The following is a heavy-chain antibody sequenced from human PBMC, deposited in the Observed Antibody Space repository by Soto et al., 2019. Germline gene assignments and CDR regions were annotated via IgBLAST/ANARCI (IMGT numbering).Heavy chain of an antibody. Sequence: QVQLVQSGAEVKKPGASLQVSCKASGYNFTSYGISWVRQAPGQGLEWMGWISAYNGNTNYAQKLQGRVTMTTDTSTSTAYMELRSLRSDDTAVYYCARLLVIAAAGTGAGLADYWGQGTLVTVSS. CDR2: ISAYNGNT. D-gene: IGHD6-13*01. CDR3: ARLLVIAAAGTGAGLADY. J-gene: IGHJ4*02. V-gene: IGHV1-18*01. CDR1: GYNFTSYG.